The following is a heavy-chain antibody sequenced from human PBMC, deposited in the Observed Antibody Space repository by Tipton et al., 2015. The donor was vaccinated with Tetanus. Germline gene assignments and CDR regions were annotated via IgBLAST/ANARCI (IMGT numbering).Heavy chain of an antibody. Sequence: SLRLSCAGSGLTLSFNHMNWVRQAPGKGLEWISYISTTFEIWYADSVEGRFTISRDNDRNSLYLQMNSLGDEDTAVYFCAGDRDYAFNIWGQGTTVTVSS. CDR2: ISTTFEI. D-gene: IGHD2-21*02. CDR3: AGDRDYAFNI. CDR1: GLTLSFNH. V-gene: IGHV3-69-1*01. J-gene: IGHJ3*02.